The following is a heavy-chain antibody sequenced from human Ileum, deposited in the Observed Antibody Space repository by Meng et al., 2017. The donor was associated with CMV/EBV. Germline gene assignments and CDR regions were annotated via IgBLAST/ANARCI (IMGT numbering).Heavy chain of an antibody. J-gene: IGHJ4*02. V-gene: IGHV3-74*01. D-gene: IGHD6-19*01. CDR1: GFTFRYYW. Sequence: CAGSGFTFRYYWMHWVRQAPGKGLVWVSRIGGDGGSTNYADSVKGRFTISRDNAKETLYLQMNSLRAEDTAVYYCTRGAYSSGWHTPLWGQGTLVTVSS. CDR2: IGGDGGST. CDR3: TRGAYSSGWHTPL.